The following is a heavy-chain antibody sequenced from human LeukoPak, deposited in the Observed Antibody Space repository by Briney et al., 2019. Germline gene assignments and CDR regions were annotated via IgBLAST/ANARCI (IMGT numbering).Heavy chain of an antibody. D-gene: IGHD2-15*01. CDR1: GFTFSSYA. Sequence: GGSLRLSCAASGFTFSSYAMHWVRQAPGKGLEYVSAISSNGGSTYYANSVKGRFTIPRDNSKNTLYLQMGSLRAEDMAVYYCARDNGCSGGSCYATNFDYWGQGTLVTVSS. V-gene: IGHV3-64*01. CDR3: ARDNGCSGGSCYATNFDY. J-gene: IGHJ4*02. CDR2: ISSNGGST.